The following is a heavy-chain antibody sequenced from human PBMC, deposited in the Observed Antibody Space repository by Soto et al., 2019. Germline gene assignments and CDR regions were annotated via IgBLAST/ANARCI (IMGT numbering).Heavy chain of an antibody. Sequence: EVQLVESGGGLVKPGGSLRLTCAASGFTFSSYSMNWVRQAPGKGLEWVSSISSSSSYIYYADSGKGRFTISRDNAKNSPYLQMNSMRAEDTAVYYCARDQPGYSYGYGLGYWGQGTLVTVSS. V-gene: IGHV3-21*01. CDR3: ARDQPGYSYGYGLGY. CDR2: ISSSSSYI. J-gene: IGHJ4*02. D-gene: IGHD5-18*01. CDR1: GFTFSSYS.